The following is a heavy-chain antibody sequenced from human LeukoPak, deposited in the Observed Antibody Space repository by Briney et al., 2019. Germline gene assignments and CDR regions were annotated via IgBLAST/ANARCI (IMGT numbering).Heavy chain of an antibody. Sequence: GESLRLSCAASGFAFSSFAISWVRQAPGWGLEWVSGISSSGHLAFYADSVQGRFSVSRDNSRNTLYLQMDSLRAEDTALYYCAKEVVMTTAPFGYSFDSWGQGTLVTVSS. D-gene: IGHD3-22*01. V-gene: IGHV3-23*01. CDR1: GFAFSSFA. CDR2: ISSSGHLA. CDR3: AKEVVMTTAPFGYSFDS. J-gene: IGHJ4*02.